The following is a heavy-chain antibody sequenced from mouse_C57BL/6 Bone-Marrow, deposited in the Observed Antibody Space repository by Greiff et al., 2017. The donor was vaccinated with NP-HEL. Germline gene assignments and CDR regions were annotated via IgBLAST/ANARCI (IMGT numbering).Heavy chain of an antibody. CDR1: GYTFTDYE. CDR3: TRHPGGDY. CDR2: IDPETGGT. Sequence: VKLVESGAELVRPGASVTLSCKASGYTFTDYEMHWVKQTPVHGLEWIGAIDPETGGTAYNQKFKGKAILTADKSSSTAYMELRSLTSEDSAVYYCTRHPGGDYWGQGTSVTVSS. J-gene: IGHJ4*01. V-gene: IGHV1-15*01.